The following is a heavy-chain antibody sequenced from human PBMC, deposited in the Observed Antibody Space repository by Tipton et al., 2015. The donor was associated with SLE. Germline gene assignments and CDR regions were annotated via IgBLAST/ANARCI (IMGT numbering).Heavy chain of an antibody. V-gene: IGHV3-7*01. J-gene: IGHJ4*02. CDR2: IYPDGAEK. D-gene: IGHD2-21*02. Sequence: GLTFSTYSMHWVRQAPGKGLERVSNIYPDGAEKYFMDSMKGRITISRDNAKNSLYLQMNSLRAEDTVVYYCVRDRNCGDSDCFCFVHRGQGALVSVSS. CDR3: VRDRNCGDSDCFCFVH. CDR1: GLTFSTYS.